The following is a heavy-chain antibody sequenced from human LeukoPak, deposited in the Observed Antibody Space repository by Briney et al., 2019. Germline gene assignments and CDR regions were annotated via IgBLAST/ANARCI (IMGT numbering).Heavy chain of an antibody. CDR2: IYYSGST. V-gene: IGHV4-59*01. D-gene: IGHD5-18*01. J-gene: IGHJ4*02. CDR3: ARVRGYSYGLDY. CDR1: GGSISRYY. Sequence: SETLSLTCIVSGGSISRYYWNWIRQPPGKGLEWIGYIYYSGSTNYNPSLKSRVTISVDTSKNQFSLKLSSVTAADTAVYYCARVRGYSYGLDYWGRGTLVTVSS.